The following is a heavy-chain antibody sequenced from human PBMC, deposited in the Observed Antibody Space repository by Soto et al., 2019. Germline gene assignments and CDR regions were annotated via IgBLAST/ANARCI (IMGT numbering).Heavy chain of an antibody. CDR1: GGSVSSGSYY. CDR2: IYYSGST. Sequence: SETLSLTCTVSGGSVSSGSYYWSWIRQPPGKGLEWIGYIYYSGSTNYNPSLKSRVTISVDTSKNQFSLKLSSVTAADTAVYYCATELPQSSSRGVSNRFEPRGPGT. V-gene: IGHV4-61*01. J-gene: IGHJ5*02. CDR3: ATELPQSSSRGVSNRFEP. D-gene: IGHD6-6*01.